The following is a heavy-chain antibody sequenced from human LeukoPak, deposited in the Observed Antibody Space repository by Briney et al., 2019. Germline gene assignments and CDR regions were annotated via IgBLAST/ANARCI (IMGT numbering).Heavy chain of an antibody. CDR3: ARDVGYCSSTSCSRHYNWFDP. Sequence: GASVKVSCKASGYTFTSYYMHWVRQAPGQGLEWMGIINPSGGSTSYAQKFQGRVTMTRDMSTSTVYMELSSLRSEDTAVYYCARDVGYCSSTSCSRHYNWFDPWGQGTLVTVSS. D-gene: IGHD2-2*01. CDR2: INPSGGST. CDR1: GYTFTSYY. J-gene: IGHJ5*02. V-gene: IGHV1-46*01.